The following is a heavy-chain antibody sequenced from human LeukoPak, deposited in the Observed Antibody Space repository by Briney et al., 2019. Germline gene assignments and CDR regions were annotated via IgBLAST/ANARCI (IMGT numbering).Heavy chain of an antibody. CDR2: ISSSSSYI. J-gene: IGHJ4*02. V-gene: IGHV3-21*01. D-gene: IGHD5-18*01. CDR3: ASPAGYSYEFDY. CDR1: GFTFSSYS. Sequence: PGRSLRLSCAASGFTFSSYSMNWVRQAPGKGLEWVSSISSSSSYIYYADSVKGRFTISRDNAKNSLYLQMNSLRAEDTAVYYCASPAGYSYEFDYWGQGTLVTVSS.